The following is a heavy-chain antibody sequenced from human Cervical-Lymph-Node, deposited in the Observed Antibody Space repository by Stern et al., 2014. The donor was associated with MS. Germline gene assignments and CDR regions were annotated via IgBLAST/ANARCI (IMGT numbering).Heavy chain of an antibody. CDR3: AWRRNCGGDCYSGEFDY. CDR2: MNPNSGQT. Sequence: HVQLVQSGAEVKKPWASVKVSCKASGYTFTSYDINWVRQATGQGLDWLGWMNPNSGQTGYAQKFQGRVTMTRNTSIRQAYMELSSLRSEDTAVYYCAWRRNCGGDCYSGEFDYWGQGTLVTVSS. V-gene: IGHV1-8*01. D-gene: IGHD2-21*02. CDR1: GYTFTSYD. J-gene: IGHJ4*02.